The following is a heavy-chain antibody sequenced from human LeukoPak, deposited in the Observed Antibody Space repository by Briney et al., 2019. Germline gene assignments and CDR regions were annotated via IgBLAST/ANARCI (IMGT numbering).Heavy chain of an antibody. V-gene: IGHV3-30*02. J-gene: IGHJ5*02. CDR1: GFTFSSYG. CDR3: AKDPGRFGSGSYTNWFDP. Sequence: GGSLRLSCAASGFTFSSYGMHWVRQAPGKGLEWVAFIRYDGSNKYYADSVKGRFTISRDSSKNTLYLQMNSLRAEDTAVYYCAKDPGRFGSGSYTNWFDPWGQGTLVTVSS. CDR2: IRYDGSNK. D-gene: IGHD3-10*01.